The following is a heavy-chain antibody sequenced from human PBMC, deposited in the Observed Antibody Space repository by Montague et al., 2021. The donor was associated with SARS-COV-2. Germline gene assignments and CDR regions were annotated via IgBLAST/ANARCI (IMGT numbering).Heavy chain of an antibody. V-gene: IGHV3-23*03. CDR2: IYGGGIST. CDR1: GFTFYHYA. J-gene: IGHJ6*02. Sequence: SLRLSCAASGFTFYHYAMSWVRQAPDKGLEWVAVIYGGGISTYYSDSVKGRFTIFRDNSKDTLYLDMNSLRAEDTAVYYCVSRYSLSPSYYGLDVWGQGTTVTVSS. D-gene: IGHD5-18*01. CDR3: VSRYSLSPSYYGLDV.